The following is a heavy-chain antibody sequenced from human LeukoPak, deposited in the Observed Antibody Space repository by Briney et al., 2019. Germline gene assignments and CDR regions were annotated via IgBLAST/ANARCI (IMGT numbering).Heavy chain of an antibody. D-gene: IGHD2-15*01. CDR1: GFTFDDYA. Sequence: PGGSLRLSCAASGFTFDDYAMHWVRQAPGKGLEWVSGISWNSGSIGYADSVKGRFTISRDNAKNSLYLQMNSLRAEDTALYYCAKDIRSGGSYYFDYWGQGTLVTVSS. J-gene: IGHJ4*02. CDR3: AKDIRSGGSYYFDY. CDR2: ISWNSGSI. V-gene: IGHV3-9*01.